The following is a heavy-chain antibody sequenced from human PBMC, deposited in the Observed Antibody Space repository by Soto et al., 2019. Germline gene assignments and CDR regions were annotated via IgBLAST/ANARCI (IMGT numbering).Heavy chain of an antibody. D-gene: IGHD2-21*02. CDR2: INAGNGNT. Sequence: ASVKVSCKASGYTFTSYAMHWVRQAPGQRLEWMGWINAGNGNTKYSQKFQGRVTITRDTSASTAYMELSSLGSEDTAVYYCARDLCGGDCYWPRDWFDPWGQGTLVTVSS. CDR3: ARDLCGGDCYWPRDWFDP. J-gene: IGHJ5*02. V-gene: IGHV1-3*01. CDR1: GYTFTSYA.